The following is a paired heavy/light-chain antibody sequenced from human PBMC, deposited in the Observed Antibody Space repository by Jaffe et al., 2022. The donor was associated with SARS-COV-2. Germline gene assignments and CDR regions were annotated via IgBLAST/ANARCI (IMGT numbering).Light chain of an antibody. J-gene: IGLJ1*01. V-gene: IGLV2-8*01. Sequence: QSALTQPPSASGSPGQSVTISCTGTSSYIGDYEYVSWYQQHPGKAPKLIIYEVTKRPSGVPDRFSGSKSGNTASLTVSGLQAEDEADYYCISHGGTNIGVFGTGTKVAVL. CDR3: ISHGGTNIGV. CDR2: EVT. CDR1: SSYIGDYEY.
Heavy chain of an antibody. CDR1: GFTFNSYW. CDR2: INGGGTNT. CDR3: AILTGYYYDH. J-gene: IGHJ4*02. Sequence: EVHLVESGGGSVQPGGSLRLSCAASGFTFNSYWMHWVRQAPGEGLVLVSQINGGGTNTIYADSVKGRFTISRDNAKNMLFLQMSGLRAEDTAVYYCAILTGYYYDHWGQGTLVTVSP. D-gene: IGHD3-9*01. V-gene: IGHV3-74*01.